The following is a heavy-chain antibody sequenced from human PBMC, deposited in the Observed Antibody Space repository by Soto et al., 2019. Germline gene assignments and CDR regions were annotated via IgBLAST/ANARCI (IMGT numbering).Heavy chain of an antibody. V-gene: IGHV4-30-2*01. J-gene: IGHJ5*02. Sequence: QLQLQESGSGLVKPSQTLSLTCAVSGGSISSGGYSWSWIRQPPGKGLEWIGYIYHSGSTYYNPSLKSRVTISVDRSKNQFSLKLSSVTAADTDVYYCARGYYDSSGYYSQTNWFDPWGQGTLVTVSS. CDR1: GGSISSGGYS. CDR2: IYHSGST. D-gene: IGHD3-22*01. CDR3: ARGYYDSSGYYSQTNWFDP.